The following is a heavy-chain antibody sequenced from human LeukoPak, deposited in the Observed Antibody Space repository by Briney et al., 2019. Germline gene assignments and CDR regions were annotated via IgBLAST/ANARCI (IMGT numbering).Heavy chain of an antibody. D-gene: IGHD3-3*01. CDR3: ARTYDFWSGSYFDY. CDR2: IYYSGST. J-gene: IGHJ4*02. Sequence: PSETLSLTCTVSGGSISSYYWSWIRQPPGKGLEWIGYIYYSGSTNYNPSLKSRVTISVDTSKNQFSLKLSSVTAADTAVYYCARTYDFWSGSYFDYWGQGTLVTVFS. CDR1: GGSISSYY. V-gene: IGHV4-59*01.